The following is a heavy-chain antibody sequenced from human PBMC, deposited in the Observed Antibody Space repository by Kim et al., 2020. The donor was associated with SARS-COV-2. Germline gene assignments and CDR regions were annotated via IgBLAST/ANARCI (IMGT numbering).Heavy chain of an antibody. V-gene: IGHV3-49*02. D-gene: IGHD3-3*01. CDR3: VSTSYYDFWSGKYYYYGMDV. Sequence: FIRSKAYGGTTEYAASVKGRFTISRDDSKSIAYLQMNSLKTEDTAVYYCVSTSYYDFWSGKYYYYGMDVWGQGTTVTVSS. J-gene: IGHJ6*02. CDR2: IRSKAYGGTT.